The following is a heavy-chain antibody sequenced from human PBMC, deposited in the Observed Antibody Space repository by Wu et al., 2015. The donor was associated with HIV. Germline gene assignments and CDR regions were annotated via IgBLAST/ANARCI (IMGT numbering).Heavy chain of an antibody. Sequence: QPPGKGLEWIGEINHSGRTNYNPSLKSRVTISVDTSKNQFSLKVSSVTAADTAVYYCARVAGYDSGWYYFDYWGQGTLVTVSS. D-gene: IGHD6-19*01. V-gene: IGHV4-34*01. J-gene: IGHJ4*02. CDR2: INHSGRT. CDR3: ARVAGYDSGWYYFDY.